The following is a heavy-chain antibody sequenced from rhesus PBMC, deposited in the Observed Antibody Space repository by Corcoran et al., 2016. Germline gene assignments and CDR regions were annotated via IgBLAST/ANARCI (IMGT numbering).Heavy chain of an antibody. CDR1: GGSISSNY. Sequence: QLQLQESGPGLVKPSETLSLTCAVSGGSISSNYWSWIRQPPGKRLEWIGRISGSGGSTDYNPSLKSLVTISTDTSKNQFSLKLSSVTAADTAVYYCARDHTYYYDSGYYWGQGVLVTVSS. V-gene: IGHV4-173*01. CDR2: ISGSGGST. D-gene: IGHD3-28*01. CDR3: ARDHTYYYDSGYY. J-gene: IGHJ4*01.